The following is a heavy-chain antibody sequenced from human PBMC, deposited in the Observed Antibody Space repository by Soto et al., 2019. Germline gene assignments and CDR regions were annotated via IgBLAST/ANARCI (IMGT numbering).Heavy chain of an antibody. CDR3: ARHREYYYDSSGFGDY. V-gene: IGHV4-39*01. CDR2: IYYSGST. Sequence: SETLSLTCTVSCGSISSSSYYWGWIRQPPGKGLEWIGSIYYSGSTYYNPSLKSRVTISVDTSKNQFSLKLSSVTAADTAVYYCARHREYYYDSSGFGDYWGQGTLVTVSS. CDR1: CGSISSSSYY. J-gene: IGHJ4*02. D-gene: IGHD3-22*01.